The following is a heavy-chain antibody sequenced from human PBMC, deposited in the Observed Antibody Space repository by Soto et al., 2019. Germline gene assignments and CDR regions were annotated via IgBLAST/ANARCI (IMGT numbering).Heavy chain of an antibody. J-gene: IGHJ6*02. D-gene: IGHD3-10*01. CDR1: GDSITSYY. V-gene: IGHV4-59*08. CDR2: IYYTGST. CDR3: ARHAFGSGFYYGMGV. Sequence: QVQLQESGPGLVKPSETLSLTCTVSGDSITSYYWSWILQPLGKGLEWLGYIYYTGSTTYNPSLKSRVTISLDTSKNQFSLKLNSVTAADTAVYYCARHAFGSGFYYGMGVWGQGTTVTVSS.